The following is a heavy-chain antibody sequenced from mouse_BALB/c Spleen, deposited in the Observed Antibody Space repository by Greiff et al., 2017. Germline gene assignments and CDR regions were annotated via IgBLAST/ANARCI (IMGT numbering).Heavy chain of an antibody. CDR1: GYAFTNYL. V-gene: IGHV1-14*01. D-gene: IGHD1-1*01. Sequence: VQLQQSGAELVRPGTSVKVSCKASGYAFTNYLIEWVKQKPGQGLEWIGYINPYNDGTKYNEKFKGKATLTSDKSSSTAYMELSSLTSEDSAVYYCARGDYGSFAYWGQGTLVTVSA. CDR2: INPYNDGT. J-gene: IGHJ3*01. CDR3: ARGDYGSFAY.